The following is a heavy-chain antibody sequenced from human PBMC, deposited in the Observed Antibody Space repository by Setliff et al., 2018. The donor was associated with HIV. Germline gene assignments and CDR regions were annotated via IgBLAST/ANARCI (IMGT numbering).Heavy chain of an antibody. CDR1: GDSVSSYY. V-gene: IGHV4-59*02. Sequence: SETLSLTCAVSGDSVSSYYWTWIRQPPGKGLEWIGYFYYSGGTRYNPSLESRVTISVDMSKNQFSLKLSSVTAADTAVYYCARGLGRGSSEYYYYYYYMDVWASVKVTVSS. J-gene: IGHJ6*03. CDR2: FYYSGGT. CDR3: ARGLGRGSSEYYYYYYYMDV. D-gene: IGHD2-2*01.